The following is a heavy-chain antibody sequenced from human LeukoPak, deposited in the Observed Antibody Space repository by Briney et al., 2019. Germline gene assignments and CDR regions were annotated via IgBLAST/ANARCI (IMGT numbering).Heavy chain of an antibody. D-gene: IGHD3-22*01. CDR1: GFTFSSNA. V-gene: IGHV3-30*04. Sequence: GGSLRLSCAASGFTFSSNAIHWVRQAPGKGLEWVAVISYDGSNKYYADSVKGRFTISRDNSKNTLYLQMNSLRAEDTAVYYCARDPGYYDSRELDYWGQGTLVTVSS. CDR3: ARDPGYYDSRELDY. CDR2: ISYDGSNK. J-gene: IGHJ4*02.